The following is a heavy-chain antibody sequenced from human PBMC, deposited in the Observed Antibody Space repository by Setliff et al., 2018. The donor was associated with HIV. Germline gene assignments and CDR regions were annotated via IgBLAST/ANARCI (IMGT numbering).Heavy chain of an antibody. CDR2: IYYSGST. D-gene: IGHD6-19*01. Sequence: SETLSLTCTVSGGSISSSSYYWGWIRQPPGKGLEWIGSIYYSGSTYYNPPLKSRVTISVDTSKSQFSLKLSSVTAADTAVYYCARRSRYGSGCSHVGYFDLWGRGTLVTVSS. CDR3: ARRSRYGSGCSHVGYFDL. CDR1: GGSISSSSYY. V-gene: IGHV4-39*01. J-gene: IGHJ2*01.